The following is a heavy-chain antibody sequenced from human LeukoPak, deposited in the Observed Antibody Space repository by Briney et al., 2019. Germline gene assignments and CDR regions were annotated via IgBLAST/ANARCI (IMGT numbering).Heavy chain of an antibody. CDR3: AKHVLRFLEWLSPFDY. CDR1: GGSISSYY. J-gene: IGHJ4*02. V-gene: IGHV4-59*01. D-gene: IGHD3-3*01. Sequence: SETLSLTCTVSGGSISSYYWSWIRQPPGKGLEWIGYIYYSGSTNYNPSLKSRVTISVDTSKNQFSLKLSSVTAADTAVYYCAKHVLRFLEWLSPFDYWGQGTLVTVSS. CDR2: IYYSGST.